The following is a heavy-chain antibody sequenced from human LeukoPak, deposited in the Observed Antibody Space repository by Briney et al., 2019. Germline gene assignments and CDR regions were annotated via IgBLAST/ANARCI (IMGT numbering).Heavy chain of an antibody. Sequence: ASVKVSCKASGYTFIDYYIHWVRQAPGQGLEWMGWINPNSGGTNYAQKFQGRVTMTRDTSISTAYMELSRLRSDDTAVYYCATYYDFWSGYPETFDYWGQGTLVTVSS. CDR2: INPNSGGT. V-gene: IGHV1-2*02. CDR1: GYTFIDYY. D-gene: IGHD3-3*01. CDR3: ATYYDFWSGYPETFDY. J-gene: IGHJ4*02.